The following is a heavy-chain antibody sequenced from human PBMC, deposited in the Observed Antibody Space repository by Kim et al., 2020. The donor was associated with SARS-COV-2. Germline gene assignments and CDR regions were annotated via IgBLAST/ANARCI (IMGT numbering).Heavy chain of an antibody. V-gene: IGHV1-3*01. D-gene: IGHD3-9*01. CDR2: INAGNGNT. CDR3: ARDFLTGVTLDYYYGMDV. Sequence: ASVKVSCKASGYTFTSYAMHWVRQAPGQRLEWMGWINAGNGNTKYSQKFQGRVTITRDTSASTAYMELSSLRSEDTAVYYCARDFLTGVTLDYYYGMDVWGQGTTVTVSS. J-gene: IGHJ6*02. CDR1: GYTFTSYA.